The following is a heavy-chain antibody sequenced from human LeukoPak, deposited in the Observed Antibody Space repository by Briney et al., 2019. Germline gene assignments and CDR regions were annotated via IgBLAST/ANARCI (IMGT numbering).Heavy chain of an antibody. CDR3: AREYYDIWTGYWDY. Sequence: GGSLSLSCAASGFTFSSYSMSGLRQAPGKGLEWVISITSSTSYIYYADSLKGRFTISRDNAKNSLYQQMSSLRAEDTTVYYCAREYYDIWTGYWDYWGQGTLVTVSS. J-gene: IGHJ4*02. V-gene: IGHV3-21*01. CDR1: GFTFSSYS. CDR2: ITSSTSYI. D-gene: IGHD3-9*01.